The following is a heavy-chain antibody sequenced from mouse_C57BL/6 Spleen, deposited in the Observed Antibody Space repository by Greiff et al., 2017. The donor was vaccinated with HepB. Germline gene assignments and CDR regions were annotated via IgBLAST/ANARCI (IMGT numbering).Heavy chain of an antibody. CDR2: INPSTGGT. CDR3: ARSNSTFAY. D-gene: IGHD2-5*01. V-gene: IGHV1-42*01. J-gene: IGHJ3*01. CDR1: GYSFTGYY. Sequence: EVQLQQSGPELVKPGASVKISCKASGYSFTGYYMNWVKQSPEKSLEWIGEINPSTGGTTYNQKFKAKATLTVDKTSSTAYMQLKSLTSEDSAVYYCARSNSTFAYWGQGTLVTVSA.